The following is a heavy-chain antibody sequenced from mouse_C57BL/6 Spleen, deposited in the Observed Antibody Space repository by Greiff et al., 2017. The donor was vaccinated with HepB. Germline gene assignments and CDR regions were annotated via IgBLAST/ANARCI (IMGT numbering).Heavy chain of an antibody. V-gene: IGHV1-5*01. CDR1: GYTFTSYW. CDR2: IYPGNSDT. CDR3: TRGAAQEGAWFAY. Sequence: EVQLVESGTVLARPGASVKMSCKTSGYTFTSYWMHWVKQRPGQGLEWIGAIYPGNSDTSYNQKFKGKAKLTAVTSASTAYMELSSLTNEDSAVYYCTRGAAQEGAWFAYWGQGTLVTVSA. J-gene: IGHJ3*01. D-gene: IGHD3-2*02.